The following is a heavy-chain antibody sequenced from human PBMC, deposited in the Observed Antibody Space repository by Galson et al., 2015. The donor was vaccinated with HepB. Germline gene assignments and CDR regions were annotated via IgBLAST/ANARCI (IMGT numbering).Heavy chain of an antibody. CDR1: GFTFYVYT. CDR2: VRGSGTGT. J-gene: IGHJ4*02. CDR3: AKDSGFGGEDY. D-gene: IGHD3-16*01. V-gene: IGHV3-23*01. Sequence: SLRLSCAASGFTFYVYTMNWVRQAPGKGLEWVSAVRGSGTGTWYADSVKGRFTISRDDSKNTVFLQMNSLRAEDTAIYYCAKDSGFGGEDYWGQGVLVTASS.